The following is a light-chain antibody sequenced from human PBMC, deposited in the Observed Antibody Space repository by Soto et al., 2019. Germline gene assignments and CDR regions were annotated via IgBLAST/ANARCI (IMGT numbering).Light chain of an antibody. CDR2: STS. V-gene: IGLV7-43*01. Sequence: QAVVTQEPSLTVSPGGTVTLTCASSTGAVTSGYYPNWFQQKPGQAPRALIYSTSNKNSWTPARFSGSLLGGKAALTLSGAQPEDEAEYYCLLYYGGAGWVFGGGTKLTVL. CDR1: TGAVTSGYY. J-gene: IGLJ3*02. CDR3: LLYYGGAGWV.